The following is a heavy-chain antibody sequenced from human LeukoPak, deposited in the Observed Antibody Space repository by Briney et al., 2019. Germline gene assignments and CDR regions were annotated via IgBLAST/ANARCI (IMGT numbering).Heavy chain of an antibody. D-gene: IGHD5-18*01. J-gene: IGHJ6*03. V-gene: IGHV3-66*02. CDR2: IYIGCST. CDR3: GRDVRGYSYGYYYYMDV. Sequence: GRSLRLSCAASGFTVSSNYMSWGRQAPGKGLEWVSVIYIGCSTYYADSVKGRFTISRDNSKNTLYLQMNSLRAEDTAVYYCGRDVRGYSYGYYYYMDVWGKGTTVTVSS. CDR1: GFTVSSNY.